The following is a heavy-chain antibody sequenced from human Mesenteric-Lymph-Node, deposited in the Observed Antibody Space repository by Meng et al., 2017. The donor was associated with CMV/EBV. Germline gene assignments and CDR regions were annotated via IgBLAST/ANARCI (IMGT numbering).Heavy chain of an antibody. CDR3: ARGLRRFFQAYYDY. CDR1: GGSISGYY. CDR2: INHSGST. J-gene: IGHJ4*02. V-gene: IGHV4-34*01. Sequence: SETLSLSCAVYGGSISGYYWSWIRQPPGKGLEWIGEINHSGSTNYNPSLKSRVTISVDTSKNQFSLKLSSVTAADTAVYYCARGLRRFFQAYYDYWGQGTLVTVSS. D-gene: IGHD3-3*01.